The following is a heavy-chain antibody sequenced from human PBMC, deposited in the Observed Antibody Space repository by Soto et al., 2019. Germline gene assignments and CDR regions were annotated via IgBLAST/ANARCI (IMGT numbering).Heavy chain of an antibody. CDR3: ARDPIAAAGTEVYWFDP. J-gene: IGHJ5*02. V-gene: IGHV1-69*01. D-gene: IGHD6-13*01. CDR2: IIPIVGTA. CDR1: GGTFSSYA. Sequence: QVQLVQSGAEVKKPGSSVKVSCKASGGTFSSYAISWVRQAPGQGLEWMGGIIPIVGTANYAQNFQGRVTITADDSTSTAYMELSSLRSEDTAVYYCARDPIAAAGTEVYWFDPWGQGTLVTVSS.